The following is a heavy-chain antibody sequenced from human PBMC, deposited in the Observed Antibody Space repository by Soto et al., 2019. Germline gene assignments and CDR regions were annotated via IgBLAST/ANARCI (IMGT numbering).Heavy chain of an antibody. Sequence: PGGSLRLSCAASGFSFSDYAMSWVRQAPGKGLEWVSVISESGGSTHYADSVRGRFTVSRDNSKNSLSLRMNSLRDEDTAVYFCAKRRPYSSGWYSPIFDYWGQGALVTVS. J-gene: IGHJ4*02. CDR1: GFSFSDYA. CDR2: ISESGGST. D-gene: IGHD6-13*01. V-gene: IGHV3-23*01. CDR3: AKRRPYSSGWYSPIFDY.